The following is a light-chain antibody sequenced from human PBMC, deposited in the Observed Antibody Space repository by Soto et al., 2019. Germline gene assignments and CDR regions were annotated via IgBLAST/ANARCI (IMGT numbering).Light chain of an antibody. V-gene: IGKV3-11*01. J-gene: IGKJ1*01. CDR1: QYVSSF. CDR3: QQRYNWPPT. CDR2: DAS. Sequence: EMVLTQSPATLSLSPGERATLSCMASQYVSSFLAWYQQKAGQAPRLLIYDASHRATGIPARFSGSGSGTDFTLTINSLEPEDFALYYCQQRYNWPPTFGQGTKVDIK.